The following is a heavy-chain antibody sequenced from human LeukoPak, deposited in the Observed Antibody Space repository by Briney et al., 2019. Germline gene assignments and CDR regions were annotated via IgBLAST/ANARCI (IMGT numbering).Heavy chain of an antibody. J-gene: IGHJ4*02. CDR2: IYHSGST. Sequence: SETLSLTCAVSGGSISSGGYSWSWIRQPPGTGLEWIGYIYHSGSTYYNPSLKSRVTISVDRSKNQFSLKLSSVTAADTAVYYCARGSGYDSSGYYPYWGQGTLVTVSS. CDR1: GGSISSGGYS. D-gene: IGHD3-22*01. CDR3: ARGSGYDSSGYYPY. V-gene: IGHV4-30-2*01.